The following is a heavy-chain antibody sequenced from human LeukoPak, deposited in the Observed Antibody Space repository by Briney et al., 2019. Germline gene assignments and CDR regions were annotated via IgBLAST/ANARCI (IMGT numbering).Heavy chain of an antibody. D-gene: IGHD1-26*01. CDR2: ISGSGAST. CDR3: AKDVGKWESLHFFDY. V-gene: IGHV3-23*01. CDR1: GFTLSTNA. J-gene: IGHJ4*02. Sequence: TGGSLRLSCLTSGFTLSTNAMSWVRQAPGKGLEWISGISGSGASTYYADSVKGRFTISRDDSRNTLHLQMNSLRGDDTAVYYCAKDVGKWESLHFFDYWGQGTLVTVSS.